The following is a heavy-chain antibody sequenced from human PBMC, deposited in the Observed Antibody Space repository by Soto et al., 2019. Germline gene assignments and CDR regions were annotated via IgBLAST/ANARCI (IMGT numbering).Heavy chain of an antibody. CDR3: AKDLCSSSIAYYYYGMDV. CDR2: ISGSGGST. V-gene: IGHV3-23*01. Sequence: GGSLRLSCAASGFTFSSYAMSWVRQAPGKGLEWVSAISGSGGSTYYADSVKGRFTISRDNSKNTLYLQLNSLRAEDTAVYYCAKDLCSSSIAYYYYGMDVWGQGTTVTVSS. D-gene: IGHD6-6*01. J-gene: IGHJ6*02. CDR1: GFTFSSYA.